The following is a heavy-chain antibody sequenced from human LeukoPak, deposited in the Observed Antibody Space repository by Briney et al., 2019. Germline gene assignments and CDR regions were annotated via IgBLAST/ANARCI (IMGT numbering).Heavy chain of an antibody. D-gene: IGHD3-16*02. Sequence: PGGSLRLSCAASGFTFSSYSMNWVRQAPGKGLQWVSTISGDATGTYYADSVKGRFTISRDNSKNTLHLQMNNLRAEDTAVYYCAKVQDYVWGSYRSSQEYFQHWGRGTLVTVSS. CDR1: GFTFSSYS. V-gene: IGHV3-23*01. J-gene: IGHJ1*01. CDR2: ISGDATGT. CDR3: AKVQDYVWGSYRSSQEYFQH.